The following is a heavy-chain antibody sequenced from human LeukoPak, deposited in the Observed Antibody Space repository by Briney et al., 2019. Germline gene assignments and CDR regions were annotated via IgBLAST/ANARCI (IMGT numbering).Heavy chain of an antibody. D-gene: IGHD3-16*01. CDR1: GFTFDDYA. CDR3: AKSEGGY. Sequence: PGRSLRLSCAASGFTFDDYAMHWVRQAPGKGLEWVSGISWNSGSIGYADSVKGRFTISRDNAKNSLYLQMNSLRAEDTALYYCAKSEGGYWGQGTLVTVSS. J-gene: IGHJ4*02. CDR2: ISWNSGSI. V-gene: IGHV3-9*01.